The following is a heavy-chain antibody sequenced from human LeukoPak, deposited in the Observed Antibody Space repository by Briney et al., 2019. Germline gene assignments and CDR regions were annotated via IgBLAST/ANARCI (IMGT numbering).Heavy chain of an antibody. CDR2: IYSGGST. V-gene: IGHV3-53*01. Sequence: GGSLRLSCAASGFTVSSNYMSWVRQAPGKGLEWVSVIYSGGSTYYADSVKGRFTISRDNSKNTLYLQMNSLRAEDTAVYYCAGDKYNRHVPHYYGMDVWGQGTTVTVSS. D-gene: IGHD1-20*01. CDR1: GFTVSSNY. CDR3: AGDKYNRHVPHYYGMDV. J-gene: IGHJ6*02.